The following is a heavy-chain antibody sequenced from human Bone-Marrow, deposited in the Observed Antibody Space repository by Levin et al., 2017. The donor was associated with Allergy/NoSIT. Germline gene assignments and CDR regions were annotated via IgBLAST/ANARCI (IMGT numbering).Heavy chain of an antibody. D-gene: IGHD1-1*01. J-gene: IGHJ4*02. CDR1: GFNFGAYA. CDR3: ARGGALDTEGSSFDY. V-gene: IGHV3-30*04. CDR2: ISFDGTNK. Sequence: PGGSLRLSCAASGFNFGAYAMHWVRQAPGKGLEWLAIISFDGTNKYSADSVKGRFTVSRDNSNNTLHLEMHGLRTTDTAVYYCARGGALDTEGSSFDYWGRGTQVTVSS.